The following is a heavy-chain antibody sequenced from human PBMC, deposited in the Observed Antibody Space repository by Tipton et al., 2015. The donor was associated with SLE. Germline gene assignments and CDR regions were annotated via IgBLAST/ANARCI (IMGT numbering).Heavy chain of an antibody. J-gene: IGHJ6*02. CDR2: IYHSGST. V-gene: IGHV4-59*01. CDR3: ASGDYYYYGMDV. CDR1: GGSISSYY. D-gene: IGHD3-10*01. Sequence: TLSLTCTVSGGSISSYYWSWIRQPPGKGLEWIGYIYHSGSTNYNPSLKSRVTISVDTSKNQFSLKLSSVTAADTAVYYCASGDYYYYGMDVWGQGTTVTVSS.